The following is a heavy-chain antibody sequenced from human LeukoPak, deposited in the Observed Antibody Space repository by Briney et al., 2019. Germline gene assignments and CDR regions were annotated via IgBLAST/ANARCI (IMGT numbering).Heavy chain of an antibody. CDR1: GYTFTGYD. CDR2: MDPNTGDT. V-gene: IGHV1-8*01. Sequence: ASVKVSCKASGYTFTGYDINWVRQATGQGLEWMGWMDPNTGDTGYAQKFQGRVTMTRNTSIDTAYMELSGLRSEDTAVYYCTRGSLSGSSRDYWGQGTLVTVSS. CDR3: TRGSLSGSSRDY. J-gene: IGHJ4*02. D-gene: IGHD1-26*01.